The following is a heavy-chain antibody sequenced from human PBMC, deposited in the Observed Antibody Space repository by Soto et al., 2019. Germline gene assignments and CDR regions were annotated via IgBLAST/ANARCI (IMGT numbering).Heavy chain of an antibody. CDR1: GGTFSSYA. CDR3: ARGSTVVTPSPFGSLVY. V-gene: IGHV1-69*13. D-gene: IGHD4-17*01. Sequence: SVKVSCKASGGTFSSYAISWVRQAPGQGLEWMGGIIPIFGTANYAQKFQGRVTITADESTSTAYMELSSLRSEDTAVYYCARGSTVVTPSPFGSLVYWCQGPLVTVSS. J-gene: IGHJ4*02. CDR2: IIPIFGTA.